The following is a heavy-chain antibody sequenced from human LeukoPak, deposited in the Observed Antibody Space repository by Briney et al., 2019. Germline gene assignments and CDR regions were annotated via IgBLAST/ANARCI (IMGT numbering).Heavy chain of an antibody. V-gene: IGHV3-53*01. CDR1: GFTVSSNY. Sequence: TGGSLRLSCAASGFTVSSNYMSWVRQAPGKGLEWVSVVYSGGSTYYADSVKGRFTISRDNSKNTLYLQMNSLRAEDTAVYYCAKDRPRVTIFGVVATGLFDYWGQGTLVTVSS. J-gene: IGHJ4*02. CDR2: VYSGGST. D-gene: IGHD3-3*01. CDR3: AKDRPRVTIFGVVATGLFDY.